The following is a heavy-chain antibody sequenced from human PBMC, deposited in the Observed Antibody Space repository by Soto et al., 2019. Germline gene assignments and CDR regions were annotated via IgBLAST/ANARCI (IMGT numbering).Heavy chain of an antibody. CDR2: ISFDGNIK. D-gene: IGHD2-8*01. Sequence: QVQLVESGGGVVQPGRSLRLSCAASGFTFSDYAMHWVRHVPGQGLEWVAVISFDGNIKYDADSVKGRFTISRDNSKNTLFLQMDSLKGEDTAVYSGARAPRRYCTSLSCLGLYGLDVWGQGTAAPSP. CDR1: GFTFSDYA. V-gene: IGHV3-30-3*01. CDR3: ARAPRRYCTSLSCLGLYGLDV. J-gene: IGHJ6*02.